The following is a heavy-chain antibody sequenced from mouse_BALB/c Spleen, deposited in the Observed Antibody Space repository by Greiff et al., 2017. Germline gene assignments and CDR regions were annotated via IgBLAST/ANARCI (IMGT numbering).Heavy chain of an antibody. D-gene: IGHD1-2*01. J-gene: IGHJ4*01. CDR1: GFTFSSYA. Sequence: EVNVVESGGGLVKPGGSLKLSCAASGFTFSSYAMSWVRQSPEKRLEWVAEISSGGSYTYYPDTVTGRFTISRDNAKNTLYLEMSSLRSEDTAMYYCARAFITTANYYAMEYWGQGTSVTVAA. V-gene: IGHV5-9-4*01. CDR3: ARAFITTANYYAMEY. CDR2: ISSGGSYT.